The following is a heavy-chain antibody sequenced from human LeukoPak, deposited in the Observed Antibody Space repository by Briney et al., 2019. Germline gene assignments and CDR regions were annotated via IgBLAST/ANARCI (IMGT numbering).Heavy chain of an antibody. Sequence: PGGSLRLSCAASGFTFSSYWMSWVRQAPGKGLEWVSAISGSGGSTYYADSVKGRFTISRDNSKNTLYLQMNSLRADDTAVYYCAKDPRYTGSSFFDYWGQETLVTVSS. D-gene: IGHD6-6*01. V-gene: IGHV3-23*01. CDR1: GFTFSSYW. CDR3: AKDPRYTGSSFFDY. J-gene: IGHJ4*02. CDR2: ISGSGGST.